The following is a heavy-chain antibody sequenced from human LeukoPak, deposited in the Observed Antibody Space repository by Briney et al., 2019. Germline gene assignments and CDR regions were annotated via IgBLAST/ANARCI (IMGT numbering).Heavy chain of an antibody. J-gene: IGHJ6*03. D-gene: IGHD3-9*01. CDR1: GGSFSGYY. V-gene: IGHV4-34*01. CDR2: IYHSGST. Sequence: SETLSLTCAVYGGSFSGYYWSWIRQPPGKGLEWIGEIYHSGSTNYNPSLKSRATISVDKSKNQFSLKLSSVTAADTAVYYCARKGEGYDILTGYPDYYYYYMDVWGKGTTVTVSS. CDR3: ARKGEGYDILTGYPDYYYYYMDV.